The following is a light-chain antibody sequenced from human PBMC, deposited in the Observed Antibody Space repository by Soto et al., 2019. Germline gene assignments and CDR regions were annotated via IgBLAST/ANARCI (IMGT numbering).Light chain of an antibody. CDR3: QQGSNWPRT. CDR2: DAS. CDR1: QSVSSY. V-gene: IGKV3-11*01. Sequence: EIVLTQSPATLSLSPGERATLSCRARQSVSSYLAWYQQKPGQAPRLLIYDASNRATGIPARFSGSGSGTDFTLTSSSLAPEDFAVYYCQQGSNWPRTFGQGTKLEIK. J-gene: IGKJ2*01.